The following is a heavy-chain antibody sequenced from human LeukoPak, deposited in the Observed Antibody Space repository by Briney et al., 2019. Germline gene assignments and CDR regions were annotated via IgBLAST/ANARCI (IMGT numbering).Heavy chain of an antibody. CDR3: ARDSSSSYYFDY. D-gene: IGHD6-6*01. CDR1: GFTFSSYG. Sequence: GGSLRLSCAASGFTFSSYGMHWVRQAPGKGLEWVAVIWYDGSNKYYADSVKGRFTISRDNSKNTLYLQMNSLRAEDTAVYYCARDSSSSYYFDYWGRGTLVTVSS. V-gene: IGHV3-33*01. J-gene: IGHJ4*02. CDR2: IWYDGSNK.